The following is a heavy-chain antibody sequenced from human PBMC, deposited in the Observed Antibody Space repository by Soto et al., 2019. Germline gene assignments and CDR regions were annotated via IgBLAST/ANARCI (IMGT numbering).Heavy chain of an antibody. D-gene: IGHD4-17*01. V-gene: IGHV1-69*06. Sequence: QVQLVQSGAEVKKPGSSVKVSCKASGGTFSSSAISWVRQAPGQGLEWMAGIIPLFGTANYAQKFQGRVTITADKATLTAYMELSSLRSEDTAVYYCAREADYVDYHNGDYWGQGTLVTVSS. J-gene: IGHJ4*02. CDR1: GGTFSSSA. CDR3: AREADYVDYHNGDY. CDR2: IIPLFGTA.